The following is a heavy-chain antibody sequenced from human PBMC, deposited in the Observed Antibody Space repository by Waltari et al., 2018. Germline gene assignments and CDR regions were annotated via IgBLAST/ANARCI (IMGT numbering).Heavy chain of an antibody. CDR3: AKRGGTGPVAVSGIHCDY. J-gene: IGHJ4*02. Sequence: EVQLLESGGGLVQPGGSLRLSCAASGFTFSTYAIYCVRQPPGKGLEWISSISSSGSSAYYTDSVKGRFTISRDNSKNMLYLEMNSLRVEDTATYYCAKRGGTGPVAVSGIHCDYWGQGTLVTVSS. CDR2: ISSSGSSA. V-gene: IGHV3-23*01. D-gene: IGHD1-26*01. CDR1: GFTFSTYA.